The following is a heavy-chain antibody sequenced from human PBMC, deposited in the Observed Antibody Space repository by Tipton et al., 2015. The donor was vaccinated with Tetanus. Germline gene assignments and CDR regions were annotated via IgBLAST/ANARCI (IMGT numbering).Heavy chain of an antibody. J-gene: IGHJ5*02. Sequence: QVQLVQSGAEVKKPGASVKVSCKASGYTFTHYGVNWVRQAPGQGLEWMGWISPFNENVNYAEKFQGRLTMTTDRSTATVYMDLRSLRSDDTAVYYCARGRGLGLHEYFEHWGQGTLVTVSS. D-gene: IGHD3/OR15-3a*01. CDR3: ARGRGLGLHEYFEH. CDR2: ISPFNENV. V-gene: IGHV1-18*01. CDR1: GYTFTHYG.